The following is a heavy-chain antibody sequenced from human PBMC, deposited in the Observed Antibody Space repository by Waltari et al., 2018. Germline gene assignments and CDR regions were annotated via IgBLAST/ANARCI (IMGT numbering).Heavy chain of an antibody. Sequence: EVQLVETGGGLIQPGGSLRLSWAASGFTVSSNYMSWVRQAPGKGLECLSLLDSGGLPCSSPSLRVPLPVSGSPSPPSLFLPLASLPSPGTSFCYSSGGPSSVRLLARGAFDIWGQGTMVTVSS. CDR1: GFTVSSNY. V-gene: IGHV3-53*02. CDR2: LDSGGLP. D-gene: IGHD3-10*02. CDR3: SGGPSSVRLLARGAFDI. J-gene: IGHJ3*02.